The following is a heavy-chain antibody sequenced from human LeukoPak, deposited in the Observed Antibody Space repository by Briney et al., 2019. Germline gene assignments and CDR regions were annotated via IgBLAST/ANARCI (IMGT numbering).Heavy chain of an antibody. CDR3: ARDGRQRITMDTGALDI. J-gene: IGHJ3*02. V-gene: IGHV4-4*07. Sequence: PSETLSLTCTVSGGSISGYYWSWIRQPAGKGLEWLGRVYTSGSTNYNPSLKSRVTISMDTSKNQFSLKLSSVTAADTAVYYCARDGRQRITMDTGALDIWGQGTMVTVPS. D-gene: IGHD3-10*01. CDR2: VYTSGST. CDR1: GGSISGYY.